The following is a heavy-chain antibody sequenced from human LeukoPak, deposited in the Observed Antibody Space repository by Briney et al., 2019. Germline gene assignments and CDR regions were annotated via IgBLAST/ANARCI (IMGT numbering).Heavy chain of an antibody. V-gene: IGHV3-48*01. CDR2: ISSSSSTI. CDR1: GFTFSSYS. CDR3: ARGRPLLNDAFDI. J-gene: IGHJ3*02. Sequence: PGGSLRLSCAASGFTFSSYSMNWVRQAPGKGLEGVSYISSSSSTIYYADSVKGRFTISRDNAKNSLYLQMNSLRAEDTAVYYCARGRPLLNDAFDIWGQGTMVTVSS.